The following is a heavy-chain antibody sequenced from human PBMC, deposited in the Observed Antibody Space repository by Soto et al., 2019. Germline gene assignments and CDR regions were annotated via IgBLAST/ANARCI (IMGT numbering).Heavy chain of an antibody. J-gene: IGHJ4*02. CDR2: IRSKANSYAT. Sequence: EVQLVESGGGLVQPGGSLKLSCAASGFTFSGSAMHWVRQASGKGLKWVGRIRSKANSYATAYAAPVKGRFTISRDDSKNTAYLQMNSLKTEDTAEYYCTTSSIAARPQGRWGQGTLVTVSS. D-gene: IGHD6-6*01. CDR1: GFTFSGSA. CDR3: TTSSIAARPQGR. V-gene: IGHV3-73*02.